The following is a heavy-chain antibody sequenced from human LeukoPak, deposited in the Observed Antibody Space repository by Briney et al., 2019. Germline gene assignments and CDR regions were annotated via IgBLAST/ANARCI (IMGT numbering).Heavy chain of an antibody. CDR1: GGSISSGSYY. J-gene: IGHJ4*02. CDR3: ARQRFSSSWYEVDY. Sequence: PSETLSLTCTVSGGSISSGSYYWSWIRQPAGKGREWIGRIYTSGSTNYNPSLKSRVTISVDTSKNQFSLKLSSVTAADTAVYYCARQRFSSSWYEVDYWGQGTLVTVSS. D-gene: IGHD6-13*01. V-gene: IGHV4-61*02. CDR2: IYTSGST.